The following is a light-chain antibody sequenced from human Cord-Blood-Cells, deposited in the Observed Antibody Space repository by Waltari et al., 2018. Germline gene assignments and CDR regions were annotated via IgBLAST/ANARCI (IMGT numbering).Light chain of an antibody. CDR1: SGSIASNY. CDR3: QSYDSSNHVV. Sequence: NFMLTQPHSVSESPGKTVTISCTRSSGSIASNYVQWYQQRPGSSPTTVIYEDNQRTSGVPGRFSGSIDSSSNSASLTISGLKTEDEADYYCQSYDSSNHVVFGGGTKLTVL. V-gene: IGLV6-57*01. J-gene: IGLJ2*01. CDR2: EDN.